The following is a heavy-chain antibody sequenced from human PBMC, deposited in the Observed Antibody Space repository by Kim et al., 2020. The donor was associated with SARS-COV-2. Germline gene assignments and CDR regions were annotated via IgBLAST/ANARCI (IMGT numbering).Heavy chain of an antibody. D-gene: IGHD5-12*01. Sequence: YNPSLKSRVTISVDTSKNQFSLKLSSVTAADTAVYYCARYSGWSYNWFDPWGQGTLVTVSS. J-gene: IGHJ5*02. V-gene: IGHV4-59*01. CDR3: ARYSGWSYNWFDP.